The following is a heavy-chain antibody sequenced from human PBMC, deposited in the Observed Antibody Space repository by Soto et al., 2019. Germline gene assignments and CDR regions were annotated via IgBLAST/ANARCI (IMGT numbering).Heavy chain of an antibody. CDR2: ISAYNGNT. CDR1: GYTFTSYG. V-gene: IGHV1-18*01. CDR3: ARCSHYYGSGSNHHFDY. D-gene: IGHD3-10*01. Sequence: QVQLVQSGAEVKKPGASVKVSCKASGYTFTSYGISWMRQAPGQGLEWMGWISAYNGNTNYAQKLQGRVTMTTDTSTSSAYMELRSLRSDDTAVYYCARCSHYYGSGSNHHFDYWGQGTLVTVSS. J-gene: IGHJ4*02.